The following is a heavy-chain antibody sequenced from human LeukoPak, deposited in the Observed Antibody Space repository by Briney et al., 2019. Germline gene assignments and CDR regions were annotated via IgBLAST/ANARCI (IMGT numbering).Heavy chain of an antibody. J-gene: IGHJ4*02. CDR3: ARVTFGGATGVYFDY. V-gene: IGHV2-70*11. Sequence: SAPALVKPTQTLTLTCTFSGFSLSTSGMCVSWIRQPPGKALEWLARIDWDDDKYYSTSLKTRLTISKDTSKNQVVLTMTNMDPVDTATYYCARVTFGGATGVYFDYWGQGTLVTVSS. D-gene: IGHD3-16*01. CDR2: IDWDDDK. CDR1: GFSLSTSGMC.